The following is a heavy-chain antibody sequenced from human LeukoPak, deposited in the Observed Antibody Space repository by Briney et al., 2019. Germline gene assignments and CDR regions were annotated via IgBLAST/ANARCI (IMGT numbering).Heavy chain of an antibody. Sequence: GVSLRLSYAASGFTFRTYPMNWVRQAPGKGLEWLSNIRAGSSGATYYADSVKGRFTISRDNAKNSLYLQMNSLKAEDTAIYYCAREVGTPQAFDIWGQGTMVTVSS. CDR2: IRAGSSGAT. CDR1: GFTFRTYP. V-gene: IGHV3-48*01. D-gene: IGHD1-26*01. J-gene: IGHJ3*02. CDR3: AREVGTPQAFDI.